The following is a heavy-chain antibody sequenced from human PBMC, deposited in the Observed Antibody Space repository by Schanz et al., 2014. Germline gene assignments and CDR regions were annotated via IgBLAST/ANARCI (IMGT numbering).Heavy chain of an antibody. D-gene: IGHD4-17*01. J-gene: IGHJ6*03. V-gene: IGHV3-21*05. Sequence: VQLVESGGGVVQPGRSLRLSCAAYGFTLSSYAMHWVRQAPGKGLEWVSDISSGSSYANYADSVKGRFTVSRDNARNSLYLHMNTLGAEDTAVYYCARDGDRFYRNYYMDVWGKGTTVTVSS. CDR3: ARDGDRFYRNYYMDV. CDR2: ISSGSSYA. CDR1: GFTLSSYA.